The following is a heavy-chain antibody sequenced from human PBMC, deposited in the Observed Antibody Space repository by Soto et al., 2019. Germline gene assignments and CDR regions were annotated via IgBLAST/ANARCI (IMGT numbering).Heavy chain of an antibody. V-gene: IGHV3-21*01. CDR1: GFTFTRYS. CDR2: ISSTTNYI. Sequence: GGSLRLSCAASGFTFTRYSMNWVRQAPGKGLEWVSSISSTTNYIYYADSMKGRFTVSRDNAKNSVYLEMNSLSAEDTALYYCARGSEDLTSNFDYWGQGTLVTVSS. CDR3: ARGSEDLTSNFDY. J-gene: IGHJ4*02.